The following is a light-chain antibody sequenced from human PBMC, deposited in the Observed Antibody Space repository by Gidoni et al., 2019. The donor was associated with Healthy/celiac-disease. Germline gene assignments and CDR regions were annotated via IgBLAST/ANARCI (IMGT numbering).Light chain of an antibody. CDR1: QSVSSSY. CDR2: GAS. CDR3: QQYGSSPYT. Sequence: EIVLTQSPGTLSLSPGERATLSCRASQSVSSSYLAWYQQKPGQAPRLLIYGASSRATGIPDRFSSSGSGTAFTLTISRLEPEDFAVYYCQQYGSSPYTFGQGTKLEIK. V-gene: IGKV3-20*01. J-gene: IGKJ2*01.